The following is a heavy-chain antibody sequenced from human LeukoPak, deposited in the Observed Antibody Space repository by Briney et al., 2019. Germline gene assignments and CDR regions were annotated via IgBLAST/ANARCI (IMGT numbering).Heavy chain of an antibody. CDR1: GFTFDDYG. CDR2: INWNGGST. Sequence: GGSLRLSCAASGFTFDDYGMSWVRQAPGKGLEWVSGINWNGGSTGYADSVKGRFTISRDNAKNTLYLQMNSLRAEDRAVYYCSTGYCSGTSCYAFDYWGQGTLVTVSS. J-gene: IGHJ4*02. V-gene: IGHV3-20*04. CDR3: STGYCSGTSCYAFDY. D-gene: IGHD2-2*01.